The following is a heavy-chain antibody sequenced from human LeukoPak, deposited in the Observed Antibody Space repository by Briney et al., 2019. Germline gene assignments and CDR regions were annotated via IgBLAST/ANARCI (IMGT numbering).Heavy chain of an antibody. CDR3: RRLYDSDDYTDWFDP. Sequence: PSETLSLTCTVSGGSISGHYWSWIRQPPGKGLEWIGYIYYSGSTNYNPSLKSRVTISVDTSKNQFSLKLSSVTAADTAVYYCRRLYDSDDYTDWFDPWGQGTLVTVSS. V-gene: IGHV4-59*11. CDR2: IYYSGST. J-gene: IGHJ5*02. CDR1: GGSISGHY. D-gene: IGHD3-22*01.